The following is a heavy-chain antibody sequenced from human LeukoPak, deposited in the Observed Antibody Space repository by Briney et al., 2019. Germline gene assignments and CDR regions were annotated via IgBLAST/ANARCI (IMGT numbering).Heavy chain of an antibody. Sequence: SETLSLTCAVYGGSFSGYYWSWIRQPPGKGLEWIGEINHSGSTNYNPSLKSRVTISVDTSKNQFSLKLSSVTAADTAVYYCARHFVDIVATAYMDVWGKGTTVTVSS. V-gene: IGHV4-34*01. CDR2: INHSGST. J-gene: IGHJ6*03. D-gene: IGHD5-12*01. CDR1: GGSFSGYY. CDR3: ARHFVDIVATAYMDV.